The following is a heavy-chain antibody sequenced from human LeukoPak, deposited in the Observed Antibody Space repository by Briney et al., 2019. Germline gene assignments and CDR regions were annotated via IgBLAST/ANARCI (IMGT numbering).Heavy chain of an antibody. V-gene: IGHV4-4*07. D-gene: IGHD5-18*01. CDR3: ATGIYSYGVLDYYYYGMDV. Sequence: PSETLSLTCTVSGGSISSYYWSWIRQPAGKGLEWIGRIYTSGSTNYNPSLKSRVTMSVDTSKNQFSLKLSSVTAAATAVYYCATGIYSYGVLDYYYYGMDVWGQGTTVTVSS. CDR1: GGSISSYY. CDR2: IYTSGST. J-gene: IGHJ6*02.